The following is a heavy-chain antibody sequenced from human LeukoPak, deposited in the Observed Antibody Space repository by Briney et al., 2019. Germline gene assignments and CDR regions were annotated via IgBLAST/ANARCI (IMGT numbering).Heavy chain of an antibody. CDR1: DDPISIYY. J-gene: IGHJ4*02. CDR3: ARGAEYYAIWRGYAGYSDY. CDR2: ISHRGST. V-gene: IGHV4-38-2*02. D-gene: IGHD3-3*01. Sequence: SETLSLTCTVSDDPISIYYWMWLRQPPGKGLEWVVSISHRGSTYYNPSLRSRITISLDRSKQKFSLKLTSVTAADTAVYFCARGAEYYAIWRGYAGYSDYWGQGISVTVSS.